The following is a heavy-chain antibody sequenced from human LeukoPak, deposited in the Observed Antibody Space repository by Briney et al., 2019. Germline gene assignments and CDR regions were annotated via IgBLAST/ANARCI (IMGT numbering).Heavy chain of an antibody. CDR1: GDSLTHSNW. CDR3: AREFHTVTYGNSWFDP. D-gene: IGHD4-11*01. V-gene: IGHV4-4*02. CDR2: IYHLGTT. J-gene: IGHJ5*02. Sequence: SETLSLTCAVSGDSLTHSNWWRWLRPPPAKGLGWIGEIYHLGTTNYNPSLSSRVSISVDRSTNQFSLRLTSVTAADTAVYFCAREFHTVTYGNSWFDPGGQGTLVTVSS.